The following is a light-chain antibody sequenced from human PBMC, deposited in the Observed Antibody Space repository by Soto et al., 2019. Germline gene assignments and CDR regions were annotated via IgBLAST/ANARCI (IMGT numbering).Light chain of an antibody. CDR3: ASYTNTNSLV. CDR2: EVS. J-gene: IGLJ2*01. CDR1: NSDIGSYKY. Sequence: QSALTQPASVSGSPGQSLTISCTGTNSDIGSYKYVSWYQQHPGKAPQLMIYEVSIRPSGVSHRFSGSKSGNTASLTISALQPEDEAYYYCASYTNTNSLVFGGGTKLTVL. V-gene: IGLV2-14*01.